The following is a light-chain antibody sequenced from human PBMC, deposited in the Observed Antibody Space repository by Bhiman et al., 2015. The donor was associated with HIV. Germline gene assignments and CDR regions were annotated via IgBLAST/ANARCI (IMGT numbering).Light chain of an antibody. CDR1: SSDVGTYNL. J-gene: IGLJ2*01. Sequence: QSALTQPASVSGSPGQSITISCTGTSSDVGTYNLVSWYQQYPGKAPKLMIYDVSNRPSGVSNRFSGSKSGNTASLTISGLQAEDEADYYCSSYTSSSTGVVFGGGTKLTVL. CDR2: DVS. CDR3: SSYTSSSTGVV. V-gene: IGLV2-14*02.